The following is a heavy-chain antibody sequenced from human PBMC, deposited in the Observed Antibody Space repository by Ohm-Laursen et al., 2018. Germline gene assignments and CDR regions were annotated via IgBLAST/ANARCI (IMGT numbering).Heavy chain of an antibody. CDR2: ISGSGSRT. Sequence: GSLRLSCAASGFTFSSYAMNWVRQAPGKGLEWVSGISGSGSRTYYADSVKGRFTISRDNSKNTLYLQMNSLRAEDTAVYYCASSSSGYYPDAFDIWGQGTMVTVSS. CDR3: ASSSSGYYPDAFDI. D-gene: IGHD3-22*01. CDR1: GFTFSSYA. V-gene: IGHV3-23*01. J-gene: IGHJ3*02.